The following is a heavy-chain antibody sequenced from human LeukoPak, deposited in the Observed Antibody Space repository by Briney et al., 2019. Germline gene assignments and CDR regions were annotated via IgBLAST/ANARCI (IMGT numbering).Heavy chain of an antibody. Sequence: ASVKVSCKASGYTFTRYGISWVRQAPGQGLEWMGWISAYNGNTNYAQKLQGRVTMTTDTSTSTAYMELRSLRSDDTAVYYCARGIGRYDYSNYHNWFDPWGQGTLVTVSS. D-gene: IGHD4-11*01. CDR3: ARGIGRYDYSNYHNWFDP. J-gene: IGHJ5*02. CDR1: GYTFTRYG. V-gene: IGHV1-18*01. CDR2: ISAYNGNT.